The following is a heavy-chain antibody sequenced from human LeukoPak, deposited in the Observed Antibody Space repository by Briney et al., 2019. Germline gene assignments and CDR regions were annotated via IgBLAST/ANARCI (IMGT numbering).Heavy chain of an antibody. CDR1: GYTFTGYY. Sequence: GASVKVSFQASGYTFTGYYMHWGGQAPGQGLEWVGWINPNSGGTNYAQKFQGRVTITRDTSISTAYMELSRLRSDDTAVYYCARVLGDYGGKWYYFDYWGQGTLVTVSS. D-gene: IGHD4-17*01. CDR3: ARVLGDYGGKWYYFDY. V-gene: IGHV1-2*02. CDR2: INPNSGGT. J-gene: IGHJ4*02.